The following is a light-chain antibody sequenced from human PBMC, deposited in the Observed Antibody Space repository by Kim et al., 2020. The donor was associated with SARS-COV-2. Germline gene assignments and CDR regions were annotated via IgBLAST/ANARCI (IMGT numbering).Light chain of an antibody. J-gene: IGLJ2*01. CDR2: EDK. CDR1: SGNIASNY. Sequence: GKTVTISCTRSSGNIASNYVHWYQQRPGSSPTIVIYEDKQRPSGVPDRFSGSIDTSSDSASLTISGLKTEDEADYYCQSYDVSNQVFGGGTQLTVL. V-gene: IGLV6-57*01. CDR3: QSYDVSNQV.